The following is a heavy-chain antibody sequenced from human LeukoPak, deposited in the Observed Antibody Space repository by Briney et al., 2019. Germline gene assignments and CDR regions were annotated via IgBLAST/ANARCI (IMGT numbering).Heavy chain of an antibody. V-gene: IGHV3-74*01. CDR1: GFTFSNYW. D-gene: IGHD3-10*01. J-gene: IGHJ4*02. CDR2: IYSDASSI. CDR3: ASAYYDSGNYPYYFDY. Sequence: GGSLRLSCAASGFTFSNYWMHWVRQAPGKGLVWVSRIYSDASSISYADSVKGRFTISRDNAKNLLNLQVNSLRAEDTAVYYCASAYYDSGNYPYYFDYWGQGTLVTVSS.